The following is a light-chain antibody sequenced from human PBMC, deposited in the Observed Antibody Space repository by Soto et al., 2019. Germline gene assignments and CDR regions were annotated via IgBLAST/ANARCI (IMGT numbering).Light chain of an antibody. CDR3: QQYYSYSWT. Sequence: DIQLTQSPSFLSASVGDRVTITCRASQGINIFLAWYQQKPGKAPKLLIYAASTLQSGVPSRFSGSGSGTDFTLTINCLQSEDFATYYCQQYYSYSWTFGQGTKVDNK. V-gene: IGKV1-9*01. J-gene: IGKJ1*01. CDR2: AAS. CDR1: QGINIF.